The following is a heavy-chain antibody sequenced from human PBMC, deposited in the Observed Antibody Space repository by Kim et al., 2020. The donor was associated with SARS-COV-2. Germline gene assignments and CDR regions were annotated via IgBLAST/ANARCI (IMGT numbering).Heavy chain of an antibody. D-gene: IGHD3-10*01. J-gene: IGHJ4*02. CDR3: ATDLWQFSAYDY. CDR1: GFTFTNNA. Sequence: GGSLRLSCAASGFTFTNNAMNWVRQAPGKGLEWVAGIGGDERTYYADSVNGRFTISRDNSQSTLYLQMNSLRAGDTAKYYCATDLWQFSAYDYWGEGTL. CDR2: IGGDERT. V-gene: IGHV3-23*01.